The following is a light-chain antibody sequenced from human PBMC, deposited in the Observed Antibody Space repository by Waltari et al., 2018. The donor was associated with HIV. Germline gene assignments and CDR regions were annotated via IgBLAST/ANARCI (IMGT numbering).Light chain of an antibody. CDR1: ALPQPY. CDR2: KDS. J-gene: IGLJ2*01. CDR3: QQTHSNGQGL. Sequence: SHELRQSPSVSVSPGQTARITCSGGALPQPYVYWYQQKPGQAPVLVINKDSERPSGIPDGFSANTSGKTVPWTISGVQAKDGVDYYGQQTHSNGQGLFGGGTKRTFL. V-gene: IGLV3-25*03.